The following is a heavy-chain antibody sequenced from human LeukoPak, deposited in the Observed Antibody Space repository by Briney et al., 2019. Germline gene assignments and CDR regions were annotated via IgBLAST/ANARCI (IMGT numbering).Heavy chain of an antibody. J-gene: IGHJ6*02. V-gene: IGHV3-21*01. CDR3: ARDGSGWSRDV. CDR1: GFTFSVYS. Sequence: PGGSLRPSCAASGFTFSVYSMSWIRQAPEKGLEWVSSISSTTYTYYADSVKGRFTISRDNSKNSLYLQMNSLTAEDTALYYCARDGSGWSRDVWGQGTTVTVSS. D-gene: IGHD6-19*01. CDR2: ISSTTYT.